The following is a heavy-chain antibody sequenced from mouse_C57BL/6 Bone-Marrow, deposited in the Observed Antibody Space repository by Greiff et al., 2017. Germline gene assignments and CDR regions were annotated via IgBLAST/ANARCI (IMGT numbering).Heavy chain of an antibody. J-gene: IGHJ2*01. Sequence: QVQLQQPGAELVKPGASVKLSCKASGYTFTSYWMQWVKQRPGQGLEWIGEIDPSDSYTNYNQKFKGKATLTVDTSSSTAYMQLSSLTSEDSAVYYCASFYYSDYWGQGTTLTVSS. D-gene: IGHD1-1*01. CDR3: ASFYYSDY. CDR1: GYTFTSYW. CDR2: IDPSDSYT. V-gene: IGHV1-50*01.